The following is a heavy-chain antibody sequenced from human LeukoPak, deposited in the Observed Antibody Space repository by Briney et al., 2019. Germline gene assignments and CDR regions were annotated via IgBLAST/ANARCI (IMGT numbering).Heavy chain of an antibody. CDR1: GFTFDDYT. J-gene: IGHJ4*02. D-gene: IGHD1-26*01. CDR2: ISWDGGST. V-gene: IGHV3-43*01. CDR3: ARGVGTTGGYFDY. Sequence: GGSLRLSCAASGFTFDDYTMHWVRQAPGKGLEWVSLISWDGGSTYYADSVKGRFTISRDNSKNSLYLQMNSLRTEDTDLYYCARGVGTTGGYFDYWGQGTLVTVSS.